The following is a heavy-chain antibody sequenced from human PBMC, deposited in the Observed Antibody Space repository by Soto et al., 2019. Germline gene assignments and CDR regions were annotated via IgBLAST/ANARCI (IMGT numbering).Heavy chain of an antibody. CDR1: GYTLTELS. CDR3: ATGPVLGFRGVIVQLHYFGY. Sequence: ASVKVSCKVSGYTLTELSMHWVRQAPGKGLEWMGGFDPEDGETIYAQKFQGRVTMTEDTSTDTAYMELSSLRSEDTAVYYCATGPVLGFRGVIVQLHYFGYWGQGTLVTVSS. J-gene: IGHJ4*02. CDR2: FDPEDGET. D-gene: IGHD3-16*02. V-gene: IGHV1-24*01.